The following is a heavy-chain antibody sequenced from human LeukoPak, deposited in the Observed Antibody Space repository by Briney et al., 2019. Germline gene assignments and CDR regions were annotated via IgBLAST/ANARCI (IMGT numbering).Heavy chain of an antibody. CDR1: GGSISSRSYY. CDR3: ARASYSYDINGWVPFDY. D-gene: IGHD3-22*01. J-gene: IGHJ4*02. Sequence: SETLSLTCTVSGGSISSRSYYWGWVRQPPGKGLEWIGSMYYSGNTFYNPSLKTRVTISVDTSKNQFSLKLSSVTAADTAVYYCARASYSYDINGWVPFDYWGQGTLVTVSS. CDR2: MYYSGNT. V-gene: IGHV4-39*01.